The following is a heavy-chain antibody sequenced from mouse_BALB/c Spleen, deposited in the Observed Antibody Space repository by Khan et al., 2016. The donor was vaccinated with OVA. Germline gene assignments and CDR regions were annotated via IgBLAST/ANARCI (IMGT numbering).Heavy chain of an antibody. J-gene: IGHJ1*01. CDR3: ARSGTTVVAYWYVDV. Sequence: VQLKESGPDLVKPSQSLSLTCTVTGYSITSGYSWHWIRQFPENKLEWMGYIHYSGSTNYNPSLKSRISITRDPSKHQFFLQLNSVTTEDTATYYCARSGTTVVAYWYVDVWGAGTTVTVSS. CDR1: GYSITSGYS. CDR2: IHYSGST. V-gene: IGHV3-1*02. D-gene: IGHD1-1*01.